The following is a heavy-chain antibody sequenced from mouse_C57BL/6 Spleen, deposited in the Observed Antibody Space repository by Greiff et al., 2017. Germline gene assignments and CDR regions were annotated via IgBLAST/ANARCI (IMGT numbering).Heavy chain of an antibody. V-gene: IGHV3-6*01. D-gene: IGHD1-1*01. Sequence: ESGPGLVKPSQSLSLTCSVTGYSITSGYYWNWIRQFPGNKLEWMGYISYDGSNNYNPSLKNRISITRDTSKNQFFLKLNSVTTEDTATYYCARGSNYWYFDVWGTGTTVTVSS. CDR3: ARGSNYWYFDV. CDR2: ISYDGSN. CDR1: GYSITSGYY. J-gene: IGHJ1*03.